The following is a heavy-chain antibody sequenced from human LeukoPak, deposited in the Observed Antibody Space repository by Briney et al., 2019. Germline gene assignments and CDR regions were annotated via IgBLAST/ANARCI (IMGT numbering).Heavy chain of an antibody. J-gene: IGHJ4*02. CDR2: FYYSGST. V-gene: IGHV4-31*03. CDR3: ARNRVVGAPNFDY. D-gene: IGHD1-26*01. Sequence: PSQTLTLTCTVSGGSISSGGYYWSWIRQHPGKGLEWIGYFYYSGSTYYNPSLKSRITISVDTSKNQFSMKLSSVTAADTAVYYCARNRVVGAPNFDYWGQGTLVTVFS. CDR1: GGSISSGGYY.